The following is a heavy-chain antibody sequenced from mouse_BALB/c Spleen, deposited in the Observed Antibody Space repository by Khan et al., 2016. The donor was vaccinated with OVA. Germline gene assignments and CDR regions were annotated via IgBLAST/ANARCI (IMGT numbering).Heavy chain of an antibody. CDR3: ARPPITTVVATSYWFFDV. CDR1: GFTFSSYA. J-gene: IGHJ1*01. D-gene: IGHD1-1*01. Sequence: EVQLQESGGGLVQPGGSLKLSCAASGFTFSSYAMSWVRQTPEKRLEWVATISSGGSYTYYPDSVKGRFTISRDNAKNTLYLQMSSLRSEDTAMYYCARPPITTVVATSYWFFDVGGAGTTVTVSS. V-gene: IGHV5-9-3*01. CDR2: ISSGGSYT.